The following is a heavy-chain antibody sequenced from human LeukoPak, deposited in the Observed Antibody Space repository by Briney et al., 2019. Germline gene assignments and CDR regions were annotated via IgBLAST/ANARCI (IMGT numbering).Heavy chain of an antibody. CDR2: IHYSGST. Sequence: SETLSLTCTVSGGSISSYYWSWIRQPPGKGLEWIGYIHYSGSTNYNPSLKSRVTISVDTSKNQFSLRLSSVTAADTAVYYCAGASVRSEYCSSIICPYYFDNWGQGTLVTVSS. CDR3: AGASVRSEYCSSIICPYYFDN. V-gene: IGHV4-59*01. CDR1: GGSISSYY. J-gene: IGHJ4*02. D-gene: IGHD2-2*01.